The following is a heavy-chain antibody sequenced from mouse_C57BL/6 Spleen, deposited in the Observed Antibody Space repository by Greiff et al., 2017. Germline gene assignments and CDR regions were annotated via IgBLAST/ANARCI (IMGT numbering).Heavy chain of an antibody. D-gene: IGHD1-1*01. V-gene: IGHV1-59*01. Sequence: QVQLQQPGAELVRPGTSVKLSCKASGYTFTSYWMHWVKQRPGQGLEWIGVIDPSDSYTNYNQKFKGKATLTVDTSSSTAYMQLSSLTSEDSAVYYCARDGSSYEDYWGQGTTRTVSS. J-gene: IGHJ2*01. CDR2: IDPSDSYT. CDR1: GYTFTSYW. CDR3: ARDGSSYEDY.